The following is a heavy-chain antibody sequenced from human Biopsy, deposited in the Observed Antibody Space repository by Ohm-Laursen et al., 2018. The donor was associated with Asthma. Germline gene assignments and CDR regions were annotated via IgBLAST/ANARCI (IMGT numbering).Heavy chain of an antibody. D-gene: IGHD2-2*01. J-gene: IGHJ4*02. Sequence: SLRFSCAASGFTFSSYSMNWVRQAPGKGLEWVSSISSSSSYIYYADSVKGRLTISRDNAKNSLYLQMNSLRAEDTAVYYCARDGTDMNEAMPKDYWGQGTLVTVSS. CDR2: ISSSSSYI. CDR1: GFTFSSYS. CDR3: ARDGTDMNEAMPKDY. V-gene: IGHV3-21*01.